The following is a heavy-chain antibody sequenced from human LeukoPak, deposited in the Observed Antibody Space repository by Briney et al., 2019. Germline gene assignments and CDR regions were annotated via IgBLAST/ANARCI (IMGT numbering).Heavy chain of an antibody. D-gene: IGHD2-2*01. J-gene: IGHJ4*02. Sequence: PGGSLRLSCAASGFTFSSYSMSWVRQAPGKGLEWVANIKQDGSEKYYVDSVKGRFTISRDNAKNSLYLQMNSLRAEDTAVYYCARLAYCSSTSCLSHFDYWGQGTLVTVSS. CDR2: IKQDGSEK. CDR3: ARLAYCSSTSCLSHFDY. CDR1: GFTFSSYS. V-gene: IGHV3-7*01.